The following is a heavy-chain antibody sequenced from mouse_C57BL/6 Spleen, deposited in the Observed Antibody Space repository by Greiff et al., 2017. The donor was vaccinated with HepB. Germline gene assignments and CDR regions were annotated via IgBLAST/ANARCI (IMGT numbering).Heavy chain of an antibody. Sequence: EVKLQESGPGMVKPSQSLSLTCTVTGYSITSGYDWHWIRHFPGNKLEWMGYISYSGSTNYNPSLKSRISITHDTSKNHFFLKLNSVTTEDTATYYCVRGGDYYGSLDYWGQGTTLTVSS. CDR3: VRGGDYYGSLDY. J-gene: IGHJ2*01. D-gene: IGHD1-1*01. CDR1: GYSITSGYD. CDR2: ISYSGST. V-gene: IGHV3-1*01.